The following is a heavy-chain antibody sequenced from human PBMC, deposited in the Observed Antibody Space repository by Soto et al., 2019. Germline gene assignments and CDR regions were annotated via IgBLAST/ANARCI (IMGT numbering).Heavy chain of an antibody. V-gene: IGHV4-30-2*01. J-gene: IGHJ4*02. CDR1: GGSISSGGYS. D-gene: IGHD2-21*02. Sequence: SETLSLTCAVSGGSISSGGYSWSWIRQPPGKGLEWIGYIYHSGSTYYNPSLNSRVTISVDRSKNQFSLKLSSVTAADTAVYYCARSLAYCGGDCYPYFDYWGQGTLVTVSS. CDR3: ARSLAYCGGDCYPYFDY. CDR2: IYHSGST.